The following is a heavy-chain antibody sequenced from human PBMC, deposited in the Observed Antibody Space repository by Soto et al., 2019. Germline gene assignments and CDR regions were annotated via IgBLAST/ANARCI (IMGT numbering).Heavy chain of an antibody. J-gene: IGHJ6*01. D-gene: IGHD1-26*01. CDR1: GFTFSTNA. CDR2: LSYDGSNK. CDR3: ARDVESGSSQYYYYFYGRDV. Sequence: PGGLLRLSFAASGFTFSTNAMHWVRQAPFTGLERVAVLSYDGSNKYYSDSVKGRFTISRDNSKNTLYLQMDSLRTEDTALYYCARDVESGSSQYYYYFYGRDVWGQGTKGTVPQ. V-gene: IGHV3-30-3*01.